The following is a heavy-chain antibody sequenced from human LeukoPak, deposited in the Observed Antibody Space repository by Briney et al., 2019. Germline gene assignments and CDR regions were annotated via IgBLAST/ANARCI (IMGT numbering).Heavy chain of an antibody. CDR3: ARPTRQRNYYGSGSYYQGYFDY. D-gene: IGHD3-10*01. V-gene: IGHV4-34*01. Sequence: SETLSLTCTVSGGSISTYYWSWIRQPAGKGLEWIGEINHSGSTNYNPSLKSRVTISVDTSKNQFSLKLSSVTAADTAVYYCARPTRQRNYYGSGSYYQGYFDYWGQGTLVTVSS. J-gene: IGHJ4*02. CDR1: GGSISTYY. CDR2: INHSGST.